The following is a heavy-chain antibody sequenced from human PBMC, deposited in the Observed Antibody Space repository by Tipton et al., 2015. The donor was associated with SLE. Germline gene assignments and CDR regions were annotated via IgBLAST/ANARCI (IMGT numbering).Heavy chain of an antibody. CDR1: GESFSGYY. CDR3: AVNVVVKVQVDY. D-gene: IGHD2-21*01. V-gene: IGHV4-34*01. J-gene: IGHJ4*02. CDR2: INHSGSA. Sequence: TLSLTCAVSGESFSGYYWTWIRQPPGEGLEWIGEINHSGSANYNPSLKSRVTISVDTSKDQSSLKLTYVTAADTAVYYCAVNVVVKVQVDYWGQGALVTVSS.